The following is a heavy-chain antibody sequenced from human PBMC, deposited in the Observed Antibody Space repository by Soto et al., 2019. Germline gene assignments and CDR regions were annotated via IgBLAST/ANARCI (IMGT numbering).Heavy chain of an antibody. D-gene: IGHD3-10*01. CDR1: GGSFSGHY. V-gene: IGHV4-34*01. J-gene: IGHJ4*02. CDR2: ISHSGST. CDR3: AMFTGGNYYGIDH. Sequence: PSETLSLTCGVYGGSFSGHYWTWIRQPPGKGLEWIGEISHSGSTSYNPSLNSRVTISVDTSTNQFSLRLSSVTAADTAVYYCAMFTGGNYYGIDHWGQATLVTVSS.